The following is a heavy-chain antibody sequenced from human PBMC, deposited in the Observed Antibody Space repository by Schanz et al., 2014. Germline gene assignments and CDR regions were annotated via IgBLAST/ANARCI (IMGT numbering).Heavy chain of an antibody. J-gene: IGHJ6*02. Sequence: QVQLVQSGAEVKKPGASMKVSCKASGYTFTTYYMLWVRQAPGQGLEWMGIINPSGGSTNNAQKFQGRLTMTRDTSTSTVYMELSSVRSEDTAVYYCARDGGEVVRGVIEGVNHYYYGMDVWGQGTTVTVSS. D-gene: IGHD3-10*01. CDR1: GYTFTTYY. CDR2: INPSGGST. CDR3: ARDGGEVVRGVIEGVNHYYYGMDV. V-gene: IGHV1-46*03.